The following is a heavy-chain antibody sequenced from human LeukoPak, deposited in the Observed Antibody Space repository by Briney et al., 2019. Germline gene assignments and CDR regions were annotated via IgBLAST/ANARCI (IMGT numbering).Heavy chain of an antibody. V-gene: IGHV1-69*13. CDR3: ARRYSSSSPFDY. J-gene: IGHJ4*02. CDR2: IIPIFGTA. D-gene: IGHD6-6*01. CDR1: GYTFTSYA. Sequence: GASVKVSCKASGYTFTSYAMNWVRQAPGQGLEWMGGIIPIFGTANYAQKFQGRVTITADESTSTAYMELSSLRSEDTAVYYCARRYSSSSPFDYWGQGTLVTVSS.